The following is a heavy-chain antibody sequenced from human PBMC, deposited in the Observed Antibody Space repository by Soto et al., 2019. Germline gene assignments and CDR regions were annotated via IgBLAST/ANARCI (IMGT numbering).Heavy chain of an antibody. CDR2: ISSSSSYI. D-gene: IGHD2-8*01. CDR3: ASVMRDYPGYFQH. Sequence: GGSLRLSCAASGFTFSSYSMNWVRQAPGKGLEWVSSISSSSSYIYYADSVKGRFTISRDNAKNSLYLQMNSLRAEDTAVYYCASVMRDYPGYFQHWGQGTLVTVSS. CDR1: GFTFSSYS. V-gene: IGHV3-21*01. J-gene: IGHJ1*01.